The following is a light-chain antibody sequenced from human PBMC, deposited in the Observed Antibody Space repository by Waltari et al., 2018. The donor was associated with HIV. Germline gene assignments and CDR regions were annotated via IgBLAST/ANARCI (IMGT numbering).Light chain of an antibody. V-gene: IGKV1-5*03. J-gene: IGKJ1*01. CDR1: QTITSW. CDR2: KAS. CDR3: QQYNNYPWT. Sequence: DIQMNQSPSTLSASVGDRDTITCRASQTITSWLAWYQQKPGKAPNLLIYKASSLESGVPSRFSGSGSGTEFTLTISSLQPEDFATYYCQQYNNYPWTFGQGTKVEIK.